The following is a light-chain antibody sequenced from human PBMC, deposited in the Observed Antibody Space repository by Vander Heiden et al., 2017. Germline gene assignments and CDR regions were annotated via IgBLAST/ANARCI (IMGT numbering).Light chain of an antibody. CDR2: GVP. V-gene: IGKV3-20*01. Sequence: EIVLPQSPGTLSLSPGKRATLSCRAGQSASISYLAWYQQKPGQAPRLLIYGVPSRYTGIPDRFSGSGSGTDFTLTISRLEPEDFAVYYCQQYGSSPPAITFGQGTRLEIK. CDR3: QQYGSSPPAIT. J-gene: IGKJ5*01. CDR1: QSASISY.